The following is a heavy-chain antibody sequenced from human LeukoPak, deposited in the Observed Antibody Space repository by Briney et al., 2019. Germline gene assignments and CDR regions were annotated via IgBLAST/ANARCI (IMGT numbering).Heavy chain of an antibody. V-gene: IGHV4-39*01. D-gene: IGHD3-3*01. CDR1: GGSISSSSYY. CDR2: IYYSGST. CDR3: ARKGDIWSGYYQTTFDY. J-gene: IGHJ4*02. Sequence: SEALSLTCTVSGGSISSSSYYWGWIRQPPGKGLEWIGSIYYSGSTYYNPSLKSRVTISVDTSKNQFSLKLSSVTAADTAVYYCARKGDIWSGYYQTTFDYWGQGTLVTVSS.